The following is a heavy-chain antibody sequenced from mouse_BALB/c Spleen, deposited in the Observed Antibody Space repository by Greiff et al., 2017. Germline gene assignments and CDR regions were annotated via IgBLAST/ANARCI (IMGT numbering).Heavy chain of an antibody. J-gene: IGHJ2*01. CDR3: AREGATPGTTATYFDY. V-gene: IGHV7-3*02. Sequence: EVHLVESGGGLVQPGGSLRLSCATSGFTFTDYYMSWVRQPPGKALEWLGFIRNKANGYTTEYSASVKGRFTISRDNSQSILYLQMNTLRAEDSATYYCAREGATPGTTATYFDYWGQGTTLTVSS. D-gene: IGHD1-2*01. CDR1: GFTFTDYY. CDR2: IRNKANGYTT.